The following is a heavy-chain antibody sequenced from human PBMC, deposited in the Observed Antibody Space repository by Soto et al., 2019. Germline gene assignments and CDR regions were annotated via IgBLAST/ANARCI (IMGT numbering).Heavy chain of an antibody. D-gene: IGHD2-15*01. CDR2: INPDNGKT. CDR3: ARGIAPGPIDH. CDR1: GDTFTRYT. V-gene: IGHV1-3*01. Sequence: GASVKVSCKASGDTFTRYTMNWVRQAPGQRLEWMGWINPDNGKTKSSQKFQDRVIITTDTSASAAYMDLSGLRSEDTAVYYCARGIAPGPIDHWGPGPLVTVSS. J-gene: IGHJ5*02.